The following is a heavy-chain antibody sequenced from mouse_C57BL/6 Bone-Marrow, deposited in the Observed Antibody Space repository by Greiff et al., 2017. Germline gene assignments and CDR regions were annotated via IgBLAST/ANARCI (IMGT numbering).Heavy chain of an antibody. Sequence: VQLQESGAELARPGASVKLSCKASGYTFTSYGISWVKQRAGQGLEWIGEIYPRSGNTYYNEKFKGKATLAADKSSSTAYMEHGSLTSEDSAVCCGARCGYHEGYFDVWGRGTAVTVSS. J-gene: IGHJ1*03. CDR2: IYPRSGNT. CDR3: ARCGYHEGYFDV. CDR1: GYTFTSYG. V-gene: IGHV1-81*01. D-gene: IGHD2-2*01.